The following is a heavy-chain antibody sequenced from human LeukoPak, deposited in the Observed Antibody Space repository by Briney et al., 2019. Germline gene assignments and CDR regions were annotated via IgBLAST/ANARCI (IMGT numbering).Heavy chain of an antibody. CDR1: GFTFSSYA. V-gene: IGHV3-64*01. Sequence: GGSLRLSCAASGFTFSSYAMHWVRQAPGKGLEYVSAISSNGGSTYYANSVKGRFTISRDNSKNTLYLQMNSLRAEDTAVYHCARPYGTGWSGLQHWGRGTLVTVSS. CDR3: ARPYGTGWSGLQH. J-gene: IGHJ4*02. D-gene: IGHD6-19*01. CDR2: ISSNGGST.